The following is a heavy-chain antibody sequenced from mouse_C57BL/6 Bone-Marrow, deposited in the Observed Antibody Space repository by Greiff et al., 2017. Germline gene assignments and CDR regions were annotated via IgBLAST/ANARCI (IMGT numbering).Heavy chain of an antibody. CDR1: GYTFTSYW. D-gene: IGHD2-4*01. J-gene: IGHJ4*01. Sequence: QVQLKQPGAELVRPGSSVKLSCKASGYTFTSYWMHWVKQRPIQGLEWIGNIDPSDSETHYNQKFKDKATLTVDKSSSTAYMQLSSLTSEDSAVYYCASCDYDGLYAMDYWGQGTSVTVSS. V-gene: IGHV1-52*01. CDR3: ASCDYDGLYAMDY. CDR2: IDPSDSET.